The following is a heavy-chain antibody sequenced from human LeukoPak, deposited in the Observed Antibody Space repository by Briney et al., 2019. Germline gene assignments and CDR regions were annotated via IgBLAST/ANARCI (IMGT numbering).Heavy chain of an antibody. Sequence: GGSLRLSCAASGFTFYDYAMHWVRQAPGKGLEWVSLIYGDGGSTYYADSVKGRFTIARDNSKNSLYLQMSSLSTDDTALYFCAKDIYPPPARPDAFDIWGQGTMVTVSS. J-gene: IGHJ3*02. D-gene: IGHD2-2*02. CDR3: AKDIYPPPARPDAFDI. V-gene: IGHV3-43*02. CDR2: IYGDGGST. CDR1: GFTFYDYA.